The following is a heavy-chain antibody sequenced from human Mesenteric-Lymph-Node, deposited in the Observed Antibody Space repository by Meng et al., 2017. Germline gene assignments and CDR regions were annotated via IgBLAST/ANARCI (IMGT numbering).Heavy chain of an antibody. V-gene: IGHV4-4*02. Sequence: QVQLQESGPGLVKPSGTLSLTCAVSGGSISSSNGWSWVRQPPGKGLEWIGEIYHSGSTNYNPSLKSRVTISVDTSKNQFSLKLSSVTAADTAVYYCARDRSSSWFGWFDPWGQGTLVTASS. D-gene: IGHD6-13*01. CDR1: GGSISSSNG. CDR2: IYHSGST. J-gene: IGHJ5*02. CDR3: ARDRSSSWFGWFDP.